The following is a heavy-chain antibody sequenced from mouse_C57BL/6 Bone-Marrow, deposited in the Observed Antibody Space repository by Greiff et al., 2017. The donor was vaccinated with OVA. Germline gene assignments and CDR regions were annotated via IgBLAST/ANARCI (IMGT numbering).Heavy chain of an antibody. CDR1: GYTFTSYW. CDR3: AICYYYGSSYLDY. V-gene: IGHV1-74*01. Sequence: VQLQQPGAELVKPGASVKVSCKASGYTFTSYWMHWVKQRPGQGLEWIGRIHPSDNDTNYNQKFKGKATLTVDKSSSTAYMQLSSPTSEDSAVYYCAICYYYGSSYLDYWGRGTTLTVSS. CDR2: IHPSDNDT. D-gene: IGHD1-1*01. J-gene: IGHJ2*01.